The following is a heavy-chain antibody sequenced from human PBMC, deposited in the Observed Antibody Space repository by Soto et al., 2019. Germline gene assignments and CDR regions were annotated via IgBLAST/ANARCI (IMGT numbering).Heavy chain of an antibody. CDR1: GGSISSGDYY. D-gene: IGHD5-12*01. V-gene: IGHV4-30-4*01. CDR2: IYYSGST. Sequence: NPSETLSLTCTVSGGSISSGDYYWSWIRQPPGKGLEWIGYIYYSGSTYYNPSLKSRVTISVDTSKNQFSLKLSSVTAADTAVYYCARVGRVATITYLDAFDIWGQGTMVTVSS. CDR3: ARVGRVATITYLDAFDI. J-gene: IGHJ3*02.